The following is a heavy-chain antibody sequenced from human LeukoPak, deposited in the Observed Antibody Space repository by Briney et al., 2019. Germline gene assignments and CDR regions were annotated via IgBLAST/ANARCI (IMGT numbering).Heavy chain of an antibody. CDR1: GFTFSSYE. Sequence: GGSLRLSCAASGFTFSSYEMNWVRQAPGKGLEWVSYISSSGSTIYYADSVKGRFTISRDNAKNSLYLQMNSLRAEDTALYYCAKDLTIVGAGHGAFDIWGQGTMVTVSS. J-gene: IGHJ3*02. CDR3: AKDLTIVGAGHGAFDI. CDR2: ISSSGSTI. D-gene: IGHD1-26*01. V-gene: IGHV3-48*03.